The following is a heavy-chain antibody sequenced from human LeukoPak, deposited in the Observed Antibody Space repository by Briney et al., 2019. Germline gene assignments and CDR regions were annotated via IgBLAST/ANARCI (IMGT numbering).Heavy chain of an antibody. CDR1: GGSISTDSW. V-gene: IGHV4-4*02. Sequence: PSETLSLTCAVSGGSISTDSWWHWIRQSPGKGLEWIAEIYHNGDVHYNPSLKSRVTMSVDTSKNQFSLKVNSVTAADTATYFCAREVAAGSYRGFDYWGQGTLVTVSS. J-gene: IGHJ4*01. CDR2: IYHNGDV. D-gene: IGHD6-19*01. CDR3: AREVAAGSYRGFDY.